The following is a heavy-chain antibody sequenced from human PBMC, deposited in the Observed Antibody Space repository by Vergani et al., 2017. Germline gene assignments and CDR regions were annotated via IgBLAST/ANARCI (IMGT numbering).Heavy chain of an antibody. CDR1: GFSLSTSGVG. J-gene: IGHJ6*02. CDR3: AHRPVRERVPAAMKGGYYYYGMDV. Sequence: QITLKESGPTLVKPTQTLTLTCTFSGFSLSTSGVGVGWIRQPPGKALEWLALIYWNDDKRYSPSLKSRLTITKDTSKNQVFLTMTNMDPVDTATYYCAHRPVRERVPAAMKGGYYYYGMDVWGQGTTVTVSS. D-gene: IGHD2-2*01. CDR2: IYWNDDK. V-gene: IGHV2-5*01.